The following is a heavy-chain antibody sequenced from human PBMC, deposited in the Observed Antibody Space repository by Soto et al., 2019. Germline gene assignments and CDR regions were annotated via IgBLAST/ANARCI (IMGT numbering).Heavy chain of an antibody. D-gene: IGHD1-7*01. CDR1: GFTFSSYG. CDR2: ISYDGSNK. J-gene: IGHJ6*02. Sequence: QVQLVESGGGVVQPGRSLRLSCAASGFTFSSYGMHWVRQAPGKGLEWVAVISYDGSNKYYADSVKGRFTISRDNSKNTLYLQMNSLRAEDTAVYCCAKEYEYNWNYYYYYYGMDVWGQGTTVTVSS. V-gene: IGHV3-30*18. CDR3: AKEYEYNWNYYYYYYGMDV.